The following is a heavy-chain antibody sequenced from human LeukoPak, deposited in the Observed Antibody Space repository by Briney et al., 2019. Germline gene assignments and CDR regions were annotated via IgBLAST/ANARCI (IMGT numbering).Heavy chain of an antibody. D-gene: IGHD1-26*01. CDR3: ARAPTYSGSYFSYYYMDV. CDR1: GGSISSYY. CDR2: IYTSGST. Sequence: SETLSLTCTVSGGSISSYYWSWIRQPAGKGLEWIGRIYTSGSTNYNPSLKSRVTMSVDTSKNQFSLKLSSVTAADTAVYYCARAPTYSGSYFSYYYMDVWGKGTTVTVSS. J-gene: IGHJ6*03. V-gene: IGHV4-4*07.